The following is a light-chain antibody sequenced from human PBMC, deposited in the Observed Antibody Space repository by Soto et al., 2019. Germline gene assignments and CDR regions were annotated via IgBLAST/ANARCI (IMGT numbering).Light chain of an antibody. J-gene: IGKJ5*01. CDR1: QSVSNRY. CDR2: GAS. V-gene: IGKV3-20*01. CDR3: QQYGSSLSIT. Sequence: EIVLTQSTGTLSLSPGERATLSCRASQSVSNRYVAWYKQRPGQAPRPLIFGASIRATGNPDRFSGSGSGTDFTLTISRLEPEDFAVYYCQQYGSSLSITFGQATRLEIK.